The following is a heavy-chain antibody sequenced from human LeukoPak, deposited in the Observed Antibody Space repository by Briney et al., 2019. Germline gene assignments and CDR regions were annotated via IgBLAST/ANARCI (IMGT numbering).Heavy chain of an antibody. Sequence: SETLSLTCAVYGGSFSGYYWSWIRQPPGKGLEWIGEISPTGDITGYNPSLKGRATISVDSSKNQFSLKLTSVTAADTGVYYCARVPDFIARPCDSWGPGTLVTVSS. J-gene: IGHJ4*02. CDR1: GGSFSGYY. CDR3: ARVPDFIARPCDS. V-gene: IGHV4-34*01. D-gene: IGHD2-21*01. CDR2: ISPTGDIT.